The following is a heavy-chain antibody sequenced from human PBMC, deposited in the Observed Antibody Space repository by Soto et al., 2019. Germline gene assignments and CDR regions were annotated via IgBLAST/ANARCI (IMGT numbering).Heavy chain of an antibody. V-gene: IGHV4-34*01. CDR1: GGSFSGYY. Sequence: QVQLQQWGAGLLKPSETLSLTCAVYGGSFSGYYWSWIHQPPGKGLEWIGEINHSGSTNYNPSLKSRVTISVDTSKNQFSLKLSSVTAADTAVYYCARDVVRSSSWYDRFDPWGQGTLVTVSS. CDR3: ARDVVRSSSWYDRFDP. CDR2: INHSGST. D-gene: IGHD6-13*01. J-gene: IGHJ5*02.